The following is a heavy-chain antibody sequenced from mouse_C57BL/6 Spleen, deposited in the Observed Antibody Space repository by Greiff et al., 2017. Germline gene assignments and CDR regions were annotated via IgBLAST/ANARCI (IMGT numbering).Heavy chain of an antibody. D-gene: IGHD1-1*01. CDR3: ARWRAPYGSSYSYCYFDV. CDR1: GYSITSDY. CDR2: ISYSGST. Sequence: ESGPGLAKPSQTLSLTCSVTGYSITSDYWNWIRKFPGNKLEYMGYISYSGSTYYNPSLKSRISITRDTSKNQYYLQLNSVTTEDTATYYCARWRAPYGSSYSYCYFDVWGTGTTVTVSS. J-gene: IGHJ1*03. V-gene: IGHV3-8*01.